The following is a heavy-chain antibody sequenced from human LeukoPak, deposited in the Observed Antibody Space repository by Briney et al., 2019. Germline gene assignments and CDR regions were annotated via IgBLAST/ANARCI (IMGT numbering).Heavy chain of an antibody. CDR1: GFTFSNVW. V-gene: IGHV3-15*01. Sequence: PGGSLRLSCAASGFTFSNVWMSWVRQAPGKGLEWVGRIKSKTAGGTTEYGAPVKGRFTISRDDSKNTVYLQMNSLKIEDTAVYYCTAPLRGGSGTQPFDYWGQGTLVTVSS. J-gene: IGHJ4*02. CDR3: TAPLRGGSGTQPFDY. D-gene: IGHD6-25*01. CDR2: IKSKTAGGTT.